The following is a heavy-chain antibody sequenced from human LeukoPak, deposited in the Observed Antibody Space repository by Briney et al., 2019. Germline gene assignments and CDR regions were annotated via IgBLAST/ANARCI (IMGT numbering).Heavy chain of an antibody. D-gene: IGHD6-13*01. CDR1: GNTFARYY. CDR2: INSNSADT. J-gene: IGHJ1*01. CDR3: ARIGISARGTNFHH. Sequence: ASVKVSCKASGNTFARYYVHWVRQAPGQELEWMGWINSNSADTNYAQNFQGRVTMTRDTSISTAYMGLSRLRSDDTALYYCARIGISARGTNFHHWGQGTLVTVSS. V-gene: IGHV1-2*02.